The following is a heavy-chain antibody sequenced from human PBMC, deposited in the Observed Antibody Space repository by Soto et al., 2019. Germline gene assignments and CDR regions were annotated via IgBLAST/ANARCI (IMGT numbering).Heavy chain of an antibody. D-gene: IGHD3-22*01. J-gene: IGHJ5*02. CDR2: LHHSGTT. CDR3: ANSYYDSSGYTNT. Sequence: QLQLQESGSRLVKPSQTLSLTCAVSGGSISSGDYSWSWIRQPPGKGLEWIGYLHHSGTTYYNPSLKSRATISLATSTNQFSLKLSSVTAADTAMYYCANSYYDSSGYTNTWGQGTLVTVSS. V-gene: IGHV4-30-2*01. CDR1: GGSISSGDYS.